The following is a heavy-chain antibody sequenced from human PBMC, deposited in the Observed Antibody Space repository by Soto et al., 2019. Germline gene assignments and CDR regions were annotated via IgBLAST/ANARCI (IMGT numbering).Heavy chain of an antibody. J-gene: IGHJ4*02. CDR3: ARSFPVAAAGPFDY. D-gene: IGHD6-13*01. CDR2: IYYSGST. V-gene: IGHV4-31*03. Sequence: SETLSLSCTVSGGSISSGGYYWSWIRQHPGRGLEWIGYIYYSGSTYYNPSLKSRVTISVDTSKNQFSLKLSSVTAADTAVYYCARSFPVAAAGPFDYWGQGTLVT. CDR1: GGSISSGGYY.